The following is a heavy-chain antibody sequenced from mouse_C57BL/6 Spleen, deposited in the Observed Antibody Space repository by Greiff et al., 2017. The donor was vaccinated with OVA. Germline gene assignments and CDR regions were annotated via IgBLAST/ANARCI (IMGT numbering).Heavy chain of an antibody. J-gene: IGHJ3*01. D-gene: IGHD1-1*01. CDR3: ALYYYGSSYAWFAY. CDR1: GYTFTDYY. V-gene: IGHV1-76*01. CDR2: IYPGSGNT. Sequence: QVQLQQSGAELVRPGASVKLSCKAFGYTFTDYYINWVKQRPGQGLEWIARIYPGSGNTYYNEKFKGKATLTAEKSSSTAYMQLSSLTSEDSAVYFCALYYYGSSYAWFAYWGQGTLVTVSA.